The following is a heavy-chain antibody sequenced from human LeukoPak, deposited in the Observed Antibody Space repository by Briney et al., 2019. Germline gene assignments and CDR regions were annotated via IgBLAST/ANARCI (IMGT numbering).Heavy chain of an antibody. D-gene: IGHD3-16*01. V-gene: IGHV1-2*04. Sequence: ASVKVSCKASGGTFSSYAISWVRQAPGQGLEWMGWINPNSGGTNYAQKFQGWITMTRDTSISTAYMELSRLRSDDTAVYYCARGLKFSLPDYWGQGTLVTVSS. CDR1: GGTFSSYA. J-gene: IGHJ4*02. CDR2: INPNSGGT. CDR3: ARGLKFSLPDY.